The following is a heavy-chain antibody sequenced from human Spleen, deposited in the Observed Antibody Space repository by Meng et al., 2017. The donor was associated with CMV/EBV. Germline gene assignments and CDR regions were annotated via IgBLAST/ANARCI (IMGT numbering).Heavy chain of an antibody. J-gene: IGHJ4*01. Sequence: PSCAASGFTFSSYAMSWVRQAPGKGLEWVSVVSGSGSTTHYADSVKGRFTISRDNAKNTLYLQMNSLRAEDTAVYYCAKDRRYLDYWGQGTLVTVSS. CDR1: GFTFSSYA. CDR3: AKDRRYLDY. CDR2: VSGSGSTT. V-gene: IGHV3-23*01. D-gene: IGHD3-9*01.